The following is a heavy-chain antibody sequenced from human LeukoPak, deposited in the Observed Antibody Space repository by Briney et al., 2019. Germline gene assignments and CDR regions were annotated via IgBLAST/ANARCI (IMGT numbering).Heavy chain of an antibody. J-gene: IGHJ6*02. Sequence: GGSLRLSCAASEFPFSSYGMHWVRQAPGKGLEWVGRIKSKTDGGTTDYAAPVKGRFTISRDDSKNTLYLQMNSLKTEDTAVYYCTTDRPETYGDYYYYYYGMDVWGQGTTVTVSS. D-gene: IGHD4-17*01. CDR2: IKSKTDGGTT. CDR3: TTDRPETYGDYYYYYYGMDV. CDR1: EFPFSSYG. V-gene: IGHV3-15*01.